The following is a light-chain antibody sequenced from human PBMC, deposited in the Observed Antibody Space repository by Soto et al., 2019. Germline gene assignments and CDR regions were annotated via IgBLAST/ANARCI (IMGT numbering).Light chain of an antibody. CDR3: QQYNNWPPYT. CDR1: QSVSSN. CDR2: GAS. V-gene: IGKV3-15*01. J-gene: IGKJ2*01. Sequence: EIVLTQSPGTLSLSPGERATLSCRASQSVSSNLAWYQQKPGQAPRLLIYGASTRATGFPARFSGSGSGTEFTLTISSLQSEDFAVYYCQQYNNWPPYTFGQGTKVDIK.